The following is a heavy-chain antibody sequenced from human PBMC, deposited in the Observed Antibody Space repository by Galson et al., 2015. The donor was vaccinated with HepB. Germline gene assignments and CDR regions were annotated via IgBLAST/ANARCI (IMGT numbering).Heavy chain of an antibody. J-gene: IGHJ6*02. V-gene: IGHV3-48*04. CDR3: ARGYSSGDYYYYGMDV. CDR1: GFTFSSYS. Sequence: SLRLSCAASGFTFSSYSLNWVRQAPGKGLEWVSYISTSSTIYYADSVKGRFTISRDNAKNSLCLQMNSLRAEDTAVYYCARGYSSGDYYYYGMDVWGQGTTVTVSS. D-gene: IGHD6-19*01. CDR2: ISTSSTI.